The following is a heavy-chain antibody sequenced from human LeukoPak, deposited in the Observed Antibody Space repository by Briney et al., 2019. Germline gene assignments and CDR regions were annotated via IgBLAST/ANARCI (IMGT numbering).Heavy chain of an antibody. Sequence: SETLSLTCTVSGGSVSSYYWSWIRQPPGKGLEWIGYIYYSGSTNYNPSLKSRVTISVDTSKNQFSLKLSSVTAADTAVYYCARKKGSGWDSWAFDIWGQGTMVTVSS. CDR3: ARKKGSGWDSWAFDI. D-gene: IGHD6-19*01. CDR2: IYYSGST. J-gene: IGHJ3*02. V-gene: IGHV4-59*02. CDR1: GGSVSSYY.